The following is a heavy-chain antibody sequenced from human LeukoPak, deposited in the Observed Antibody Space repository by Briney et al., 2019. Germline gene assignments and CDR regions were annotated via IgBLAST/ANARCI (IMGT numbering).Heavy chain of an antibody. CDR1: GGSISRSSYY. CDR2: IYYSGST. D-gene: IGHD3-22*01. Sequence: PSETLSLTCTVSGGSISRSSYYWGWIRQPPGKGLEWIGSIYYSGSTYYNPSLKSRVTISVDTSKNQFSLKLSSVTAADTAVYYCARDSGQWNYYDSSGYYGPYYYYYYGMDVWGQGTTVTVSS. V-gene: IGHV4-39*07. J-gene: IGHJ6*02. CDR3: ARDSGQWNYYDSSGYYGPYYYYYYGMDV.